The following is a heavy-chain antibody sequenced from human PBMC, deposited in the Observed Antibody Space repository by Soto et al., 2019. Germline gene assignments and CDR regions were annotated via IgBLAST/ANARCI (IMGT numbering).Heavy chain of an antibody. CDR1: GFTFSNYI. CDR2: ISSSSTYI. J-gene: IGHJ4*02. D-gene: IGHD2-21*01. CDR3: ARADPGLFFAS. V-gene: IGHV3-21*01. Sequence: PVGSLRLSCAASGFTFSNYIMSWVRKAQGKGLEWVSSISSSSTYIYYADSVKGRFTISRDNAKNSLIFQMNSLRADDTAVYYCARADPGLFFASWGQGTLVTVSS.